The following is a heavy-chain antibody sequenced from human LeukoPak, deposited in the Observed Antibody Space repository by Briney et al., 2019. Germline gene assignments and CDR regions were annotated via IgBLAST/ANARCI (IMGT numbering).Heavy chain of an antibody. D-gene: IGHD3-22*01. CDR2: IYSGGST. J-gene: IGHJ4*02. V-gene: IGHV3-53*01. Sequence: GGSLRLSCVGSGFMFRTYWMSWVRQAPGKGLEWVSVIYSGGSTYYADSVEGRFTISRDNSKNTLYLQMNNLRAEDTAVYYCVRGQITMTVWGQGTLVTVSS. CDR1: GFMFRTYW. CDR3: VRGQITMTV.